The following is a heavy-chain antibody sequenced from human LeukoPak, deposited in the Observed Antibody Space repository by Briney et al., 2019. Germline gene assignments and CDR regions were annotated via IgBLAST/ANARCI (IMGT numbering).Heavy chain of an antibody. CDR3: ARPRTVRPPYYFDY. J-gene: IGHJ4*02. CDR2: IIPISGTA. V-gene: IGHV1-69*05. Sequence: SVKVSCKASGGTFSSYAISWVRQAPGQGLEWMGGIIPISGTANYAQKFQGRVTITTDESTNTAYMELRSLRSEDTAVYYCARPRTVRPPYYFDYWGQGTLVTVSS. D-gene: IGHD6-25*01. CDR1: GGTFSSYA.